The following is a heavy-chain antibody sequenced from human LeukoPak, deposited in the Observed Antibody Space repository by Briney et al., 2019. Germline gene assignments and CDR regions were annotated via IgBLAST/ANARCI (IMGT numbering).Heavy chain of an antibody. J-gene: IGHJ4*02. CDR1: GGSISSYY. D-gene: IGHD6-19*01. CDR2: IYYSGST. CDR3: ARHDAGGWYYFDY. Sequence: SETLSLTCTVSGGSISSYYWSWVRQPPGKGLEWIGYIYYSGSTNYNPSLKSRVTISVDTSKNQFSLKLSSVTAADTAVYYCARHDAGGWYYFDYWGQGTLVTVSS. V-gene: IGHV4-59*08.